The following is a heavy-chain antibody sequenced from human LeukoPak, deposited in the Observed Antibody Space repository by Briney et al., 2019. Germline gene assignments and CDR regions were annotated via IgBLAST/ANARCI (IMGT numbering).Heavy chain of an antibody. CDR3: ARGGKWSTYYYDSSGYDGAFDY. Sequence: SVKVSCKASAGTFSSYTISWVRQAPGQGLEWMGRIIPILGIANYAQKFQGRVTITADKSTSTAYMELSSLRSEDTAVYYCARGGKWSTYYYDSSGYDGAFDYWGQGTLVTVSS. CDR2: IIPILGIA. V-gene: IGHV1-69*02. D-gene: IGHD3-22*01. J-gene: IGHJ4*02. CDR1: AGTFSSYT.